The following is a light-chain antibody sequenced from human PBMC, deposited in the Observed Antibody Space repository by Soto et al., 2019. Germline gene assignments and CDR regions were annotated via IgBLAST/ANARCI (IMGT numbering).Light chain of an antibody. CDR2: QVS. CDR1: GILVHSDGNIY. CDR3: LQATHWPHT. J-gene: IGKJ2*01. Sequence: DVVLTQTPLSLSVTLRQPASMSGFSSGILVHSDGNIYLIWFQQRPGQSPRRLIYQVSNRDSGVPDRFSGSGSVTDFTLKISRVEAEDVGVYYCLQATHWPHTFGQGTKVDIK. V-gene: IGKV2-30*02.